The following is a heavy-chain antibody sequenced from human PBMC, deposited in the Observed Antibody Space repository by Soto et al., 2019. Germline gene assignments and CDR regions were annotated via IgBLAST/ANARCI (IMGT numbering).Heavy chain of an antibody. D-gene: IGHD3-22*01. CDR3: AKDGPYDTTLGAFDI. V-gene: IGHV3-30*18. CDR1: GFTFSSYD. Sequence: QVQLVESGGGVVQPGRSLRLSCAASGFTFSSYDMHWVRQAPGKGLEWVAVISYDGSNKYYADSVKGRFTISRDNSKNTLYLQMNSLRAEETAVYYCAKDGPYDTTLGAFDIWGKGTMVTVSS. J-gene: IGHJ3*02. CDR2: ISYDGSNK.